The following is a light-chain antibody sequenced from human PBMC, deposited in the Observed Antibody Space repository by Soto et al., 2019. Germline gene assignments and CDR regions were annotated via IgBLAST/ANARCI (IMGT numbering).Light chain of an antibody. J-gene: IGLJ3*02. CDR2: EVS. Sequence: QSALTQPASVSGSPGQSITISCTGTSSDVGGYNYVSWYQQHPGKAPKLRIYEVSNRPSGVSNRFSGSKSGNTASLTISGLQAEDEADYYCSSYTSSSTLGFGGGTQLTVL. CDR3: SSYTSSSTLG. V-gene: IGLV2-14*01. CDR1: SSDVGGYNY.